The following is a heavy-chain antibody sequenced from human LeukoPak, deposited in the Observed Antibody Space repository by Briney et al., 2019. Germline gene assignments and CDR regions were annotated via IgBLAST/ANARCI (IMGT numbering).Heavy chain of an antibody. J-gene: IGHJ5*02. CDR2: INHSGNT. CDR3: ARERRNIVVVPAAIRWFDP. V-gene: IGHV4-34*01. CDR1: GGSFSGYY. D-gene: IGHD2-2*02. Sequence: SETLSLTCAVYGGSFSGYYWSWIRQPPGKGLEWIGEINHSGNTNYNPSLKSRVTISVDTSKNQFSLKLSSVTAADTAVYYCARERRNIVVVPAAIRWFDPWGQGTLVTVSS.